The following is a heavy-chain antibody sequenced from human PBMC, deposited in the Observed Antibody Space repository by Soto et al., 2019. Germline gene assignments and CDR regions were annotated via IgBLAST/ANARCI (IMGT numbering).Heavy chain of an antibody. J-gene: IGHJ4*01. CDR2: FSDYNGNT. Sequence: QVQLVQSGAELKKPGASVKISCKASGYTFSDYIITWVRQAPGQGLEWMGWFSDYNGNTNYAQKFLGRVSMTTDTSRSTAYLELKSLTSDDTAVYYCARDSLTYSSPFDYRGQGTLITVSS. CDR3: ARDSLTYSSPFDY. V-gene: IGHV1-18*01. D-gene: IGHD6-13*01. CDR1: GYTFSDYI.